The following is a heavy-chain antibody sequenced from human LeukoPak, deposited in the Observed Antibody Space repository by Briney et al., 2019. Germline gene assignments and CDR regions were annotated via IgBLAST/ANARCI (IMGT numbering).Heavy chain of an antibody. V-gene: IGHV4-59*11. Sequence: PSETLSLTCTVSGDSMSTHFWSWIRQPPGKGLEWIGYIYGSETTNYNPSLKSRVTMSVDTSESQFSLKLSSVTAADTALYYCASRPGGSTWYEVFDYWSRGTLVTVSS. CDR3: ASRPGGSTWYEVFDY. CDR2: IYGSETT. D-gene: IGHD6-13*01. CDR1: GDSMSTHF. J-gene: IGHJ4*02.